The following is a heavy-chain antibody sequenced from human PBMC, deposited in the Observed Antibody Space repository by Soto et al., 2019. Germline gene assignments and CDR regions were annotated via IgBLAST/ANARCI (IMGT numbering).Heavy chain of an antibody. CDR2: ISYDGSNK. CDR1: GFTFSSYG. Sequence: QVQLVESGGGVVQPGRSLRLSCAASGFTFSSYGMDWVRQAPGKGLEWVAVISYDGSNKYYGDSVKGRFTISRDNSKNTVYLQMNSLRAEDTAVYYCARSPYSGSYLDYFDYWCQGTLVTVSS. V-gene: IGHV3-30*03. J-gene: IGHJ4*02. D-gene: IGHD1-26*01. CDR3: ARSPYSGSYLDYFDY.